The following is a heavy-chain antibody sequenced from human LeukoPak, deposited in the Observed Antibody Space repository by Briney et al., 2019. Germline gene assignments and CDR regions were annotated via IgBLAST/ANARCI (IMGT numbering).Heavy chain of an antibody. CDR3: ASLYGDYVSLDY. Sequence: SETLSLTCTVSGGSISRYYWSWIRQPPGKGLEWIGYIYYSGSTNYNPSLKSRVTISVDTSKNQFSLKLSSVTAADTAVYYCASLYGDYVSLDYWGQGTLVTVSS. J-gene: IGHJ4*02. D-gene: IGHD4-17*01. CDR2: IYYSGST. V-gene: IGHV4-59*01. CDR1: GGSISRYY.